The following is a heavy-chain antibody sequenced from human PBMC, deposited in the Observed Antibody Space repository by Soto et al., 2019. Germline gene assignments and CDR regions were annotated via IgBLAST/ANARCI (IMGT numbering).Heavy chain of an antibody. J-gene: IGHJ4*02. Sequence: PSETLSLTCTVSGGSISSYYWSWIRQPAGKGLEWIGRIYTSGSTNYNPSLKSRVTMPVGTSKNQFSLKLSSVTAADTAVYYCARACSSNSCYDVFDYWGQGTLVTVSS. CDR2: IYTSGST. CDR1: GGSISSYY. V-gene: IGHV4-4*07. D-gene: IGHD2-2*01. CDR3: ARACSSNSCYDVFDY.